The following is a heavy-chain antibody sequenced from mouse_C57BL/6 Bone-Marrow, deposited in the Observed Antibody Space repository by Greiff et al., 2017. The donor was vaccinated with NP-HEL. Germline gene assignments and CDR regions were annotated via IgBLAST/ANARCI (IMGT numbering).Heavy chain of an antibody. Sequence: EVQLAESGGDLVKPGGSLKLSCAASGFTFSSYGMSWVRQTPDKRLEWVATISSGGSYTYYPDSVKGRFTISRDNAKNTLYLQMSSLKSEDTAMYYCARSGSPFAYWGQGTLVTVSA. CDR2: ISSGGSYT. CDR3: ARSGSPFAY. D-gene: IGHD1-1*01. J-gene: IGHJ3*01. CDR1: GFTFSSYG. V-gene: IGHV5-6*01.